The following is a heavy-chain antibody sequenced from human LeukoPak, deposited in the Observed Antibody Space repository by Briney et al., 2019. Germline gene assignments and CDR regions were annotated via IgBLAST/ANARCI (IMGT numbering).Heavy chain of an antibody. CDR3: ARRAGQQLSYYYYYVDV. CDR1: GGSFSGYY. V-gene: IGHV4-34*01. Sequence: SETLSLTCAVYGGSFSGYYWSWIRQPPGKGLEWIGEINHSGSTNYNPSLKSRVTISVDTSKNQFSLKLSSVTAADTAVYYCARRAGQQLSYYYYYVDVWGKGTTVTISS. CDR2: INHSGST. J-gene: IGHJ6*03. D-gene: IGHD6-13*01.